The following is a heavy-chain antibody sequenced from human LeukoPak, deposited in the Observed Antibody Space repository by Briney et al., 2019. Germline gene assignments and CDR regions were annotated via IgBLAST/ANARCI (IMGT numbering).Heavy chain of an antibody. CDR2: IYYTGST. CDR3: ARRRRRRGSSTDSGMDV. Sequence: KASETLSLTCTVSAGSLTDAYWSWMRQPPGKGLEWIGYIYYTGSTNYNPSLKSRVTISLDTSKNQCSLRLSSVTAADMAKYYWARRRRRRGSSTDSGMDVWGQGTTVTVSS. V-gene: IGHV4-59*01. CDR1: AGSLTDAY. J-gene: IGHJ6*02. D-gene: IGHD5-12*01.